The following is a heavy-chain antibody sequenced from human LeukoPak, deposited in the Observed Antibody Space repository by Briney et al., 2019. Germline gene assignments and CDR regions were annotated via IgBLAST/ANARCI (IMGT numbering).Heavy chain of an antibody. V-gene: IGHV4-38-2*02. CDR2: MYHTGST. CDR1: GYSISNGYY. CDR3: ARVLDYYGSGTYSFDY. D-gene: IGHD3-10*01. Sequence: PSETLSLTCTVSGYSISNGYYWGWIRQPPGKGLEWIGSMYHTGSTFYNPSLKSRVTMSVDTSKNQFSLKLSSVTAADTAVYYCARVLDYYGSGTYSFDYWGQGTLVTVS. J-gene: IGHJ4*02.